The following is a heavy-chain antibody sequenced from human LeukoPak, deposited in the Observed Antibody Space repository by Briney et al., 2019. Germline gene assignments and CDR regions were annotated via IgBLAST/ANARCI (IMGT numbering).Heavy chain of an antibody. V-gene: IGHV3-7*01. Sequence: PGGSLRLSCAASGFTFSRYWMPWVRHAPGKGLEWVAHINKDGTETNYVDSVKGRFTISRDNPNNSLYLQMSGVRDEDTAVYYCATGGQRHYYNSSGYHSPDSWGQGTPVTVSS. CDR2: INKDGTET. D-gene: IGHD3-22*01. J-gene: IGHJ4*02. CDR1: GFTFSRYW. CDR3: ATGGQRHYYNSSGYHSPDS.